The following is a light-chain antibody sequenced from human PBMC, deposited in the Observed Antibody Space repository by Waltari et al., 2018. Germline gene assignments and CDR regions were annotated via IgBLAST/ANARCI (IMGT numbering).Light chain of an antibody. CDR2: WSS. CDR1: ESVLFSSRNKNH. J-gene: IGKJ4*01. V-gene: IGKV4-1*01. Sequence: DIVMTQSPDSLAVSLGERATINCKSSESVLFSSRNKNHLAWYQHKPGHPPKLLLYWSSTRESGVPDRFSGSGSGTDFTLTISSLQAEDVAIYYCQQYYDSPLTFGGGTKVEIK. CDR3: QQYYDSPLT.